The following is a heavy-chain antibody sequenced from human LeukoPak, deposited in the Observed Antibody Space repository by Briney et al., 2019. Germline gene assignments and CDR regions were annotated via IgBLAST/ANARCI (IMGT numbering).Heavy chain of an antibody. Sequence: GGSLRLSCAASGFTFSSYAMSWVRQAPGKGLEWVSAIYSGGSTYYADSVKGRFTISRDNSKNTLYLQMNSLRAEDTAVYYCARENSGSYSHFDYWGQGTLVTVSS. CDR2: IYSGGST. CDR3: ARENSGSYSHFDY. CDR1: GFTFSSYA. J-gene: IGHJ4*02. V-gene: IGHV3-66*01. D-gene: IGHD1-26*01.